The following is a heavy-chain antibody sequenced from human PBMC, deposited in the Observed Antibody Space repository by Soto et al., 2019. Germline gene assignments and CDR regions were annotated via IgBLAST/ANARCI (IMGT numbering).Heavy chain of an antibody. D-gene: IGHD1-26*01. J-gene: IGHJ6*02. Sequence: ASVKVSCKASGYTFTSYYMHWVRQAPGQGLEWMGIINPSGGSTSYAQKFQGRVTMTRDTSTSTVYMELSSLRSEDTAVYYCARDGFVSGSYVYYYGMDVWGQGTTVTVSS. V-gene: IGHV1-46*01. CDR2: INPSGGST. CDR1: GYTFTSYY. CDR3: ARDGFVSGSYVYYYGMDV.